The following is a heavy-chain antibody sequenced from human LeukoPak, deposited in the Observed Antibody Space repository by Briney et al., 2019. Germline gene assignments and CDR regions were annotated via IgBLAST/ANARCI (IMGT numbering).Heavy chain of an antibody. CDR1: GYTFTGYY. D-gene: IGHD3-16*02. V-gene: IGHV1-18*04. Sequence: ASVKVSCKASGYTFTGYYMHWVRQAPGQGLEWMGWISAYNGNTNYAQKLQGRVTMTTDTSTSTAYMELRSLRSDDTAVYYCARVSPVTFGGVIALDYWGQGTLVTVSS. J-gene: IGHJ4*02. CDR2: ISAYNGNT. CDR3: ARVSPVTFGGVIALDY.